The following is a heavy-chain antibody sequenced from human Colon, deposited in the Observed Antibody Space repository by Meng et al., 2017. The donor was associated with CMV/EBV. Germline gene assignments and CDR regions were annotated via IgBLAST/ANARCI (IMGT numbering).Heavy chain of an antibody. CDR1: GFTFSTYA. CDR2: ISGSDGRT. D-gene: IGHD2/OR15-2a*01. CDR3: AKDRPFDEYCSDN. J-gene: IGHJ4*02. Sequence: GESLKISCAASGFTFSTYAMNWVRQAPGEGLEWISIISGSDGRTHYADSVKGRFTISRDNSKNTLYLQMNSLRAEDTALYYCAKDRPFDEYCSDNWGQGTLVTVSS. V-gene: IGHV3-23*01.